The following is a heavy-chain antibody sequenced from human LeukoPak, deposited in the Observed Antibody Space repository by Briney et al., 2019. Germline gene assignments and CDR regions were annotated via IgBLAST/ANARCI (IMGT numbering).Heavy chain of an antibody. Sequence: PEGSLRLSCAASGFTFSSYGMSWVRQAPGKGLEWVSAISGSGGSTYYADSVKGRFTISRGNSKNTLYLQMNSLRAEDTAVYYCARDGYSSSWYSYYFDYWGQGTLVTVSS. CDR2: ISGSGGST. J-gene: IGHJ4*02. CDR3: ARDGYSSSWYSYYFDY. V-gene: IGHV3-23*01. CDR1: GFTFSSYG. D-gene: IGHD6-13*01.